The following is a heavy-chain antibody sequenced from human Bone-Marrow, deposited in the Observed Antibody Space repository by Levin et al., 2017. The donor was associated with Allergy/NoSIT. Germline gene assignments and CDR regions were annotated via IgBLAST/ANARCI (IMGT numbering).Heavy chain of an antibody. CDR3: TKDSETRVDTPLVTAFDS. CDR2: ITWNSGNI. CDR1: GFKFGDYA. Sequence: HSGGSLRLSCAGSGFKFGDYAMHWVRQVPAKGLEWVSGITWNSGNIIYADSLKGRFTISRDNRKNSLYLQVNSLKPDDTALYFCTKDSETRVDTPLVTAFDSWGQGTLVTVSS. D-gene: IGHD5-18*01. V-gene: IGHV3-9*01. J-gene: IGHJ4*02.